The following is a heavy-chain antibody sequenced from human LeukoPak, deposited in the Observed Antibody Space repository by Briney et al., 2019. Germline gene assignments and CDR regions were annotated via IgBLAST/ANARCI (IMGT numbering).Heavy chain of an antibody. D-gene: IGHD3-22*01. CDR2: IWYDGSNK. J-gene: IGHJ4*02. V-gene: IGHV3-33*01. CDR1: GFTFSSYG. CDR3: ARGTYYYDSSGYTAYHY. Sequence: QPGGSLRLSCAASGFTFSSYGMHWVRQAPGKGLEWVAVIWYDGSNKYYADSVKGRFTISGDNSKNTLYLQMNSLRAEDTAVYYCARGTYYYDSSGYTAYHYWGQGTLVTVSS.